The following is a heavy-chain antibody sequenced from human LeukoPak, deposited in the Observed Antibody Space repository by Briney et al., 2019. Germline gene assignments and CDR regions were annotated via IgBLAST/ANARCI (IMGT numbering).Heavy chain of an antibody. D-gene: IGHD6-19*01. CDR3: AKRSAESSGYFNY. Sequence: PGGSLRLSCAASGFTFIRYCMTWVRQAPGKGLEWVSAITDGGAYKAYADSVKGRFTISRDNSKNTLYLQMNSLRAEDTAVYYCAKRSAESSGYFNYWGQGILVTVSS. CDR2: ITDGGAYK. CDR1: GFTFIRYC. J-gene: IGHJ4*02. V-gene: IGHV3-23*01.